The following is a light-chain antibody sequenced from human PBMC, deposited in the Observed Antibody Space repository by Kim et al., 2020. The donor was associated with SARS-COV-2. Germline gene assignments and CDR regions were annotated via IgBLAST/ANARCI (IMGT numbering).Light chain of an antibody. V-gene: IGLV2-11*01. CDR1: SSDVGGYKY. CDR3: CSFAGSYTVV. J-gene: IGLJ2*01. Sequence: QSALTQPRSVSGSPGQSVTISCTGTSSDVGGYKYVSWYQEHPGKAPKLMIYDVNKRPSGVPDRFSGSKSGNTASLTISGLQAEDEAAYYCCSFAGSYTVVFGGRTQLTVL. CDR2: DVN.